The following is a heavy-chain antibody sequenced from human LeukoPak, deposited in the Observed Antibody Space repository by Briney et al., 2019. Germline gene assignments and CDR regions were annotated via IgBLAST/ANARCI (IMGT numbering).Heavy chain of an antibody. CDR3: ARESYGDLPYFDY. D-gene: IGHD4-17*01. CDR1: GFTFSSYA. CDR2: ISYDGSNK. J-gene: IGHJ4*02. V-gene: IGHV3-30-3*01. Sequence: GRSLRLSCAASGFTFSSYAMHWVRQAPGKGLEWVAVISYDGSNKYYADSVKGRLTISRDNSKNTLYLQMNSLRAEDTAVYYCARESYGDLPYFDYWGQGTLVTVSS.